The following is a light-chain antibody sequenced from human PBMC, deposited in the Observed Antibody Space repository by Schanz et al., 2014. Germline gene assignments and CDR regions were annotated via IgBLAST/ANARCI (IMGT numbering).Light chain of an antibody. J-gene: IGLJ3*02. V-gene: IGLV2-11*01. CDR3: CSYAARNKWV. CDR2: DVS. Sequence: QSALTQPRSVSGSPGQSVTISCTGTSSDVGGYNYVSWYQQHPGKAPKLMIYDVSQRPSGVPDRFSGSKSGNTASLTISGLQAEDEADYYCCSYAARNKWVFGGGTKLTVL. CDR1: SSDVGGYNY.